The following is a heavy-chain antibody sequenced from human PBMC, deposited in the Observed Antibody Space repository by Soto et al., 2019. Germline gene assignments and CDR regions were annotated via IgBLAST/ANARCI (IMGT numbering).Heavy chain of an antibody. D-gene: IGHD1-1*01. J-gene: IGHJ6*02. CDR1: GGSISSYY. CDR3: ASGTIYHSYGMDV. CDR2: IYYSGST. V-gene: IGHV4-59*03. Sequence: PSATLSLTCSVSGGSISSYYWSWIRQPPGKGLEWIGYIYYSGSTNYNPSLKSRVTISVDTSKNQFSLKLSSVTAADTAVYYCASGTIYHSYGMDVWGQGTTVTVSS.